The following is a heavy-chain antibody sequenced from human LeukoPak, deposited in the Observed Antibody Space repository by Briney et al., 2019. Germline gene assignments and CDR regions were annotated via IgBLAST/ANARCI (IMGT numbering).Heavy chain of an antibody. CDR1: GYTFTGYY. Sequence: ASVKVSCKASGYTFTGYYMHWVRQAPRQGLEWMGWINPNSGGTNYAQKFQGRVTMTRDTSISTAYMELSRLRSDDTAVYYCARGYSSRGRFDPWGQGTLVTVSS. D-gene: IGHD6-13*01. CDR2: INPNSGGT. V-gene: IGHV1-2*02. CDR3: ARGYSSRGRFDP. J-gene: IGHJ5*02.